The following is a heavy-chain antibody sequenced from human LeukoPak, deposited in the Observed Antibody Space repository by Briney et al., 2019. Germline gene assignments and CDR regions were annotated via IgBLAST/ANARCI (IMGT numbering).Heavy chain of an antibody. CDR2: IKSKTDGGTT. CDR3: TTDNTAMVVGGDY. Sequence: WIRQAPGKGLEWVGRIKSKTDGGTTDYAAPVKGRFTISRDDSKNTLYLQMNSLKTEDTAVYYCTTDNTAMVVGGDYWGQGTLVTVSS. D-gene: IGHD5-18*01. J-gene: IGHJ4*02. V-gene: IGHV3-15*01.